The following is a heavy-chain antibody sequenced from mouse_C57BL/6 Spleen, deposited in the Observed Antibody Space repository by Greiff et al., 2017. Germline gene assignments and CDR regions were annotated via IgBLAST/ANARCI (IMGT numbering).Heavy chain of an antibody. CDR1: GFSLTSYG. CDR2: IWGVGGT. CDR3: ASLGQGY. Sequence: VHLVESGPGLVAPSQSLSLSCTVSGFSLTSYGVDWVRQSPGKGLEWLGVIWGVGGTNYNSALKSRLSISKDNSKSQVFFKMSRLQADDTAMYYCASLGQGYWGQGTTLTVSS. D-gene: IGHD3-3*01. V-gene: IGHV2-6*01. J-gene: IGHJ2*01.